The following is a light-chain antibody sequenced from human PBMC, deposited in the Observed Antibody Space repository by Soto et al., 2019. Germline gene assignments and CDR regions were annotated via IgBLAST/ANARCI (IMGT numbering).Light chain of an antibody. CDR3: QTWSTHIRV. CDR2: LNSDGSH. J-gene: IGLJ3*02. V-gene: IGLV4-69*01. Sequence: QLVLTQPPSASASLGASVKLTCTLSSGHNSYAIAWHQQQPEKGPRYLMKLNSDGSHSKGDGIPDRFSGSSPGAERYLTISSLQSEDEADYYCQTWSTHIRVFGGGTNLTVL. CDR1: SGHNSYA.